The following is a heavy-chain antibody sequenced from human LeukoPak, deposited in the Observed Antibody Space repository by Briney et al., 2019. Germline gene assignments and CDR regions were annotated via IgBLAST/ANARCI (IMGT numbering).Heavy chain of an antibody. CDR1: GFTFSTYA. V-gene: IGHV3-23*01. D-gene: IGHD1-26*01. CDR3: AREGGTTSFDY. J-gene: IGHJ4*02. CDR2: ISGSGGST. Sequence: GGSLRLSWAASGFTFSTYAMNWDRQGPGKGLEWVSGISGSGGSTYYEDSVKGRFTISRDNSKNTLYLQMTSLRAEDTAVYHCAREGGTTSFDYWGQGTLVTVSS.